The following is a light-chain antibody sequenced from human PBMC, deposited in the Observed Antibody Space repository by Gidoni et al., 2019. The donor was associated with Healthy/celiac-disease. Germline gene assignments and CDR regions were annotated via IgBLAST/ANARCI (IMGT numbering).Light chain of an antibody. CDR1: QGISSY. J-gene: IGKJ5*01. V-gene: IGKV1-9*01. CDR3: QQLNSYPRVT. CDR2: AAS. Sequence: DIHLTHSPSFLSASVGDRVTITCRASQGISSYLAWYQQKPEKAPKLLIYAASTLQSGVPSRFSGSGSGTEFTLTISSLQPEDFATYYCQQLNSYPRVTFGQGTRLEIK.